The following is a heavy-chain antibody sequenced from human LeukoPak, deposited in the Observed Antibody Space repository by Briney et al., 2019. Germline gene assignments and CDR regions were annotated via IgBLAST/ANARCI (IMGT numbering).Heavy chain of an antibody. J-gene: IGHJ4*02. V-gene: IGHV3-23*01. CDR3: AKGRSAYDSSGYYDY. CDR2: ISANGGST. Sequence: GGSLRLSCAASGFTFSSYDMSWVRQAPGKGLEWVSGISANGGSTYYADSVKGRFTISRDNSKNTLYLQMNSLRAEDTAVYYCAKGRSAYDSSGYYDYWGQGTLVTVSS. D-gene: IGHD3-22*01. CDR1: GFTFSSYD.